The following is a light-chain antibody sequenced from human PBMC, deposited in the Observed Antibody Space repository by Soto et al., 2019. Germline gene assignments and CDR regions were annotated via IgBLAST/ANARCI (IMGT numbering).Light chain of an antibody. CDR3: QCGIT. Sequence: EIVMTQSPATLSVSPGERATLSCRASQSVSSNLAWYQQKPGQAPRLLIYGASTRATGIPARFSGSGSGTEFTLPISSLQSEDFAVYYCQCGITFGGGTKVEIK. CDR1: QSVSSN. CDR2: GAS. J-gene: IGKJ4*01. V-gene: IGKV3-15*01.